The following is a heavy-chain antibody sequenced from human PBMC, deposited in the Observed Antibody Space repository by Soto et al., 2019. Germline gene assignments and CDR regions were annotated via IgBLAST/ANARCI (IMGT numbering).Heavy chain of an antibody. J-gene: IGHJ3*01. CDR2: IYASGSA. Sequence: QVQLQEAGPGPVKPSQTLSLTYTVSGASIRGVDYFWTWIRQRPGKGLGWLGNIYASGSAYTNPSLKGRVGLAVDTSQNQFALSLTSVTAADSAVYYCAREGKDISTHGGWNAFDLWGQGTEVSVFS. CDR1: GASIRGVDYF. CDR3: AREGKDISTHGGWNAFDL. D-gene: IGHD2-15*01. V-gene: IGHV4-31*03.